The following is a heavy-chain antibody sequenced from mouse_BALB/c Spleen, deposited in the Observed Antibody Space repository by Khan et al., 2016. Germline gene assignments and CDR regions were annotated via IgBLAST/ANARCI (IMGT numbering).Heavy chain of an antibody. CDR3: AGDDCGSSWFAY. D-gene: IGHD1-1*01. Sequence: QIQLVQSGPELKKPGETVKISCKASGYTFTNYGMNWVKQAPGKGLKWLGWINTNTGEPTYAEEFKGRFAFSLDTSASTAYLQINNLKHEDTATYCGAGDDCGSSWFAYWGQGTPVTVSA. V-gene: IGHV9-3*02. J-gene: IGHJ3*01. CDR1: GYTFTNYG. CDR2: INTNTGEP.